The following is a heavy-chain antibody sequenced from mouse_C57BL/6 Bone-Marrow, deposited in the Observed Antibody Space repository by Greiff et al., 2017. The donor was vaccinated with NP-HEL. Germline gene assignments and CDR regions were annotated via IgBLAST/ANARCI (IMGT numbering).Heavy chain of an antibody. CDR2: ISSGGSYT. D-gene: IGHD1-1*01. CDR3: ARRHYGSRGYFDY. V-gene: IGHV5-6*01. J-gene: IGHJ2*01. Sequence: EVHLVESGGDLVKPGGSLKLSCAASGFTFSSYGMSWVRQTPDKRLEWVATISSGGSYTYYPDSVKGRFTISRDNAKNTLYLQMSSLKSEDTAMYYCARRHYGSRGYFDYWGQGTTLTVSS. CDR1: GFTFSSYG.